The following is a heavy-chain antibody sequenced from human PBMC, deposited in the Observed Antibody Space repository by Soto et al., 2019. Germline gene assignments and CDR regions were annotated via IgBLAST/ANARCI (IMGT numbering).Heavy chain of an antibody. V-gene: IGHV4-30-4*01. J-gene: IGHJ4*02. CDR1: GGSISSGEYY. Sequence: PSETLSLTCTVPGGSISSGEYYWTWIRQPPGKGLEWIGYISYSGSTHYSPSLKSRVTISVDTSKNQFSLKLSSVTAADTAVYYCARDGDYYDSSGYYWRYFDYWGQGTLVTVSS. D-gene: IGHD3-22*01. CDR2: ISYSGST. CDR3: ARDGDYYDSSGYYWRYFDY.